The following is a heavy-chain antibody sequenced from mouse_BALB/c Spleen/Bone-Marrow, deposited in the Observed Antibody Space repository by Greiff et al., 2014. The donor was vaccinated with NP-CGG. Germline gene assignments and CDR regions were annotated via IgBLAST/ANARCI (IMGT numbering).Heavy chain of an antibody. CDR1: GYSITSGYY. J-gene: IGHJ1*01. V-gene: IGHV3-6*02. CDR3: ARRYV. CDR2: ISYDGNN. Sequence: EVKVEESGPGLVKPSQSLSLTCSVTGYSITSGYYWNWFRQFPGSKLEWMGYISYDGNNNYNPSLKNRISVTRDTSKNQFFLNLNSMTTEDTATYYCARRYVWGAGTTVTVSS.